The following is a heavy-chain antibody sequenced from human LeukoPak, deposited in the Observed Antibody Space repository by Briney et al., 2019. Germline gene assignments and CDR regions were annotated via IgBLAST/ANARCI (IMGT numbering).Heavy chain of an antibody. J-gene: IGHJ4*02. V-gene: IGHV1-69*01. CDR2: IIPIFGTA. Sequence: SVKVSSKASVGTFSSYAISWVRQAPGQGLEWMGGIIPIFGTANYAQKFQGRVTITADESTRTAYMELSSLRSEDTDVYDCAQATYYYGSGPPASFDYWGQGTLVTVSS. CDR1: VGTFSSYA. CDR3: AQATYYYGSGPPASFDY. D-gene: IGHD3-10*01.